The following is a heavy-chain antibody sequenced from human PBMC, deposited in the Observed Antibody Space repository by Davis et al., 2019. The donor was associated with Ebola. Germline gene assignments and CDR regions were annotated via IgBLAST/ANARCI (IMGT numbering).Heavy chain of an antibody. V-gene: IGHV3-7*03. CDR1: GFTFSDYY. CDR2: IKQDGSEK. CDR3: ARGLAARRYYYGMDV. D-gene: IGHD6-6*01. J-gene: IGHJ6*02. Sequence: GGSLRLSCAASGFTFSDYYMSWVRQAPGKGLEWVANIKQDGSEKYYVDSVKGRFTIPRDNAKNSLYLQMNSLRAEDTAVYYCARGLAARRYYYGMDVWGQGTTVTVSS.